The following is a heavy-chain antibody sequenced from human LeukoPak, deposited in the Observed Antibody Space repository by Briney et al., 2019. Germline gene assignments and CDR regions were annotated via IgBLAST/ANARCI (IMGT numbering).Heavy chain of an antibody. CDR1: GFTFGDYA. CDR2: IRNKAYGGTT. V-gene: IGHV3-49*04. D-gene: IGHD4-17*01. Sequence: QPGGSLRLSCTASGFTFGDYAMSWVRQAPGKGLEWVGFIRNKAYGGTTEYAASVKGRFTISRDDSKSIAYLQMNSLKTEDTAVYYCTRLNGDYYYYYMDVWGKGTTVTVSS. CDR3: TRLNGDYYYYYMDV. J-gene: IGHJ6*03.